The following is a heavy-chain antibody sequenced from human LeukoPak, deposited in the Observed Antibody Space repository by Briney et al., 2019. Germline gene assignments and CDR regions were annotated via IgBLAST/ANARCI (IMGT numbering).Heavy chain of an antibody. V-gene: IGHV3-7*01. CDR2: INEDGSEK. Sequence: GGSLRLSCAASGFSFSNYWMKWVRQDPGKGLEWVANINEDGSEKYYVDSVKGRFTISRDSAKNSLYLQMNSLRAEDTAVYYCARDHLTSYYYDSSGYYGWGQGTLVTVSS. J-gene: IGHJ4*02. D-gene: IGHD3-22*01. CDR3: ARDHLTSYYYDSSGYYG. CDR1: GFSFSNYW.